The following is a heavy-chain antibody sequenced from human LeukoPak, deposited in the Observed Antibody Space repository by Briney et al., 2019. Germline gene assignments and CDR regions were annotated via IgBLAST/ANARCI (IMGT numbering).Heavy chain of an antibody. V-gene: IGHV1-8*01. CDR1: VHTFTSYD. Sequence: ASVKVSCKASVHTFTSYDINWVRQATGQGLEWMGWMNPNSGNTGYAQKFQGRVTMTRNTSISTAYMELSSLRSEDTAVYYCARGYYYDRRDAFDIWGQGTMVTVSS. D-gene: IGHD3-22*01. CDR3: ARGYYYDRRDAFDI. J-gene: IGHJ3*02. CDR2: MNPNSGNT.